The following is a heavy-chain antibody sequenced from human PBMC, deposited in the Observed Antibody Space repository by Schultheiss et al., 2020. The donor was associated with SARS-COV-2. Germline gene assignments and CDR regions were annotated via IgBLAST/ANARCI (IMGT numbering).Heavy chain of an antibody. Sequence: ETLSLTCTVSGGSISSYYWSWIRQPPGKGLEWIGYIYYSGSTNYNPSLKSRVTMSVDTSKNQFSLKLSSVTAADTAVYYCAREARGSSSSEFDPWGQGTLVTVSS. CDR2: IYYSGST. CDR1: GGSISSYY. D-gene: IGHD6-6*01. J-gene: IGHJ5*02. V-gene: IGHV4-59*01. CDR3: AREARGSSSSEFDP.